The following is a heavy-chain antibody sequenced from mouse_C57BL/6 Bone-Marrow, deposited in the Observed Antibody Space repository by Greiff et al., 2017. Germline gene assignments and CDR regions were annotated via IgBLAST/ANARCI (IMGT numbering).Heavy chain of an antibody. CDR3: ARDYYGSSMFAY. D-gene: IGHD1-1*01. V-gene: IGHV1-50*01. J-gene: IGHJ3*01. CDR2: IDPSDSYT. Sequence: VQLQQSGAELVKPGASVKLSCKASGYTFTSYWMQWVKQRPGHGLEWIGEIDPSDSYTNYNQKFKGKATLTVDTSSSTAYMQLSSLTSEDSAVYYCARDYYGSSMFAYWGQGTLVTVSA. CDR1: GYTFTSYW.